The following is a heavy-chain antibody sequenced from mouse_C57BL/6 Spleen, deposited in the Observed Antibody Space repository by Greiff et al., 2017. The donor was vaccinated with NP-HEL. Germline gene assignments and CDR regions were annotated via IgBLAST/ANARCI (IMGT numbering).Heavy chain of an antibody. CDR1: GFTFSDYY. Sequence: EVMLVESEGGLVQPGSSMKLSCTASGFTFSDYYMAWVRQVPEKGLEWVANINYDGSSTYYLDSLKSRFIISRDNAKNILYLQMSSLKSEDTATYYCARDLRDYAMDYWGQGTSVTVSS. V-gene: IGHV5-16*01. D-gene: IGHD3-2*02. J-gene: IGHJ4*01. CDR2: INYDGSST. CDR3: ARDLRDYAMDY.